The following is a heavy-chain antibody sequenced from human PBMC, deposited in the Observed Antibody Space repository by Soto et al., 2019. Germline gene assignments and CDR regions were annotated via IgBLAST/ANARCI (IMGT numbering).Heavy chain of an antibody. Sequence: EVQLVESGGGLAQPGGSLRLSCAASGFTFSGYEMNWVRQAPGKGLEWVSYIDSGGNTIDYADSGKGRFTISRDNAKNSLYLQMNSLRGEDTAIYYCARDGPAADFDHWGQGTQVTVSS. V-gene: IGHV3-48*03. CDR1: GFTFSGYE. CDR3: ARDGPAADFDH. CDR2: IDSGGNTI. J-gene: IGHJ4*02. D-gene: IGHD6-13*01.